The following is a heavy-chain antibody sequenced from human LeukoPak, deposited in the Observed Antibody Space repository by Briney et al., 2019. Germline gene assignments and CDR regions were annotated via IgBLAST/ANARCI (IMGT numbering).Heavy chain of an antibody. Sequence: GGSLRLSCAASGFTFSSYAMSWVGQAPGKGLEWGSGISGIGGSTYYPDSVKGRFTIYRDHSKNTLYLQMNSLRAEDTAVYYCAKDLQDYYASGSYYNVLGGAFDYWGQGTLVTVSS. CDR1: GFTFSSYA. CDR2: ISGIGGST. CDR3: AKDLQDYYASGSYYNVLGGAFDY. V-gene: IGHV3-23*01. D-gene: IGHD3-10*01. J-gene: IGHJ4*02.